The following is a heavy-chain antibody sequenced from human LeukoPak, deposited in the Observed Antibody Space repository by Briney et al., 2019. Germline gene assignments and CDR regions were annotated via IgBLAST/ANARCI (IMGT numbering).Heavy chain of an antibody. V-gene: IGHV3-23*01. J-gene: IGHJ3*02. CDR2: IPASGGST. Sequence: GGSLRLSCAASGIRFSSNVMIWVRQAPGKGLEWVSSIPASGGSTYYADSVKGRFTISRDNSKNSLYLQMNSLRAEDTAVYYCAKFFAARRTDDAFDMWGQGTMVIVSS. D-gene: IGHD6-6*01. CDR3: AKFFAARRTDDAFDM. CDR1: GIRFSSNV.